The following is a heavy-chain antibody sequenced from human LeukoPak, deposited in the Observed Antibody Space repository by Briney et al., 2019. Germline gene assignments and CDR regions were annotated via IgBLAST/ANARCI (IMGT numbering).Heavy chain of an antibody. Sequence: SETLSLTCTVSGGSISSYYWSWIRQPPGKGLEWIGYIYYSGSTNYNPSLKSRVTISVDTSKNQFSLKLSSVTAADTAVYYCARAGRSYCSSTSCSGFDYWGQGTLVTVSS. D-gene: IGHD2-2*01. CDR2: IYYSGST. J-gene: IGHJ4*02. V-gene: IGHV4-59*01. CDR1: GGSISSYY. CDR3: ARAGRSYCSSTSCSGFDY.